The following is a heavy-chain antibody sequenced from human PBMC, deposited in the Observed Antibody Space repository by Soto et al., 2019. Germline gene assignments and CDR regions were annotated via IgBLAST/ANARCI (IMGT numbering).Heavy chain of an antibody. V-gene: IGHV5-51*01. CDR2: IYPGDSDT. CDR3: ARHPDSYASFWSGSYPGFYFAY. J-gene: IGHJ4*02. D-gene: IGHD3-3*01. Sequence: GAEVTKPGESLKISCKVSGYSLTTYWSAWVRQMPGKGLECMGIIYPGDSDTRYNPSFQGQGTILTGKSSRTAYLQCSSLKASDTAISYCARHPDSYASFWSGSYPGFYFAYWGQGTLVTVSS. CDR1: GYSLTTYW.